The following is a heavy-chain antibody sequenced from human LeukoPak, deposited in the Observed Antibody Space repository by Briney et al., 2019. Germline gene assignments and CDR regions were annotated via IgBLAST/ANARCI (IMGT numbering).Heavy chain of an antibody. J-gene: IGHJ5*02. V-gene: IGHV1-2*02. CDR2: VNPNSGGT. CDR3: AREKRVAGSRGGFDP. Sequence: ASVKVSCKASGYTFTGYYMHWVRQAPGQGLEWMGWVNPNSGGTNFAQKFQGRVTMTRDTSISTAYMELSRLRSDDTAVYYCAREKRVAGSRGGFDPWGQGTLVTVSS. CDR1: GYTFTGYY. D-gene: IGHD6-19*01.